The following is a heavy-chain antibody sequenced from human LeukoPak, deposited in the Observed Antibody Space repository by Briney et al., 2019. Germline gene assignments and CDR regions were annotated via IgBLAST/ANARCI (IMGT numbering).Heavy chain of an antibody. Sequence: PSQTLSLTCSVSGGSISSGSYYWSWIRQPAGKGLEWIGRIYTSGSTYYNPSLKSRVTISVDTSKNQFSLKLSSVTAADTAVYYCARDYGLLGYSSGWYDYWGQGTLVTVSS. J-gene: IGHJ4*02. CDR3: ARDYGLLGYSSGWYDY. CDR1: GGSISSGSYY. D-gene: IGHD6-19*01. V-gene: IGHV4-61*02. CDR2: IYTSGST.